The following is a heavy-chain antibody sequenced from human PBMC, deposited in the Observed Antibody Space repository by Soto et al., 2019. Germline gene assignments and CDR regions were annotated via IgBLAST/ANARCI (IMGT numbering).Heavy chain of an antibody. Sequence: SQTLSLTCVFSGDIVSSNSAAWNWIRQSPSRGLEWLGRTYYRSKWYNDYAVSVKSRITINPDTSKNQFSLQLNSVTPEDTAVYHCARNGYASAGHSDYWGKGTRGTASS. J-gene: IGHJ4*02. V-gene: IGHV6-1*01. CDR2: TYYRSKWYN. D-gene: IGHD5-12*01. CDR1: GDIVSSNSAA. CDR3: ARNGYASAGHSDY.